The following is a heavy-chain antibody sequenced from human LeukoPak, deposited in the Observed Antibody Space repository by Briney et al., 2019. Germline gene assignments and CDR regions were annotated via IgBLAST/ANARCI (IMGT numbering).Heavy chain of an antibody. CDR1: RFTFSSYG. J-gene: IGHJ4*02. V-gene: IGHV3-30*02. Sequence: GGSLRLSCAASRFTFSSYGMHWVRQAPGKGLEWVAYIQYDGSNEQYADSVKGRFSISRDSSKNILYLQMNSLRAEDTAVYYCAKGDQPLLYGGAFDSWGQGTLVTVSS. CDR3: AKGDQPLLYGGAFDS. D-gene: IGHD2-2*02. CDR2: IQYDGSNE.